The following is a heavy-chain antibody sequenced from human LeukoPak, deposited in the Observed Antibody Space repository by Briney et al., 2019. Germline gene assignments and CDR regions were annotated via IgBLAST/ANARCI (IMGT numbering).Heavy chain of an antibody. D-gene: IGHD4-17*01. V-gene: IGHV3-21*01. J-gene: IGHJ4*02. Sequence: GGSLRLSCAASGFTFSSYSMNWVRQAPGKGLEWVSSISSSSSYIYYADSVKGRFTISRDNAKNSLYLQMNSLGAEDTAVYYCAREATGGYGDYNIDYWGQGTLVTVSS. CDR3: AREATGGYGDYNIDY. CDR1: GFTFSSYS. CDR2: ISSSSSYI.